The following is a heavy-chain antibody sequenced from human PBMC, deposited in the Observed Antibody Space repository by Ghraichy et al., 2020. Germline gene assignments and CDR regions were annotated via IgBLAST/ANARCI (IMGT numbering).Heavy chain of an antibody. Sequence: SETLSLTCAVYGGSFSDYYWNWIRRSPGKGLEWIGEINHSGSTNYNPSLKSRVTISVDTSNNQFSLKLTSVTAADTAVYYCARGVKDCSTPSCSWGGYYYYFMDVWGKGTTVTVSS. J-gene: IGHJ6*03. CDR2: INHSGST. D-gene: IGHD2-2*01. CDR3: ARGVKDCSTPSCSWGGYYYYFMDV. V-gene: IGHV4-34*01. CDR1: GGSFSDYY.